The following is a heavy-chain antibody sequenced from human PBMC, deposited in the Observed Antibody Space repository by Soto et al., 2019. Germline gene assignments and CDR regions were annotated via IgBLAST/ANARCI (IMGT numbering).Heavy chain of an antibody. J-gene: IGHJ4*02. CDR1: GFTFNNYA. CDR3: ARVATGYGLFFFDY. V-gene: IGHV3-30*03. D-gene: IGHD5-12*01. Sequence: VQLVESGGGVVQPGRSLRLSCAASGFTFNNYAMHWVRQAAGKGLEWVAVISYDGTDKYFGDSVKGRCTVSRDNSKNRLSLQMNSLRVEDTAVYYCARVATGYGLFFFDYWGQGTLVTVSS. CDR2: ISYDGTDK.